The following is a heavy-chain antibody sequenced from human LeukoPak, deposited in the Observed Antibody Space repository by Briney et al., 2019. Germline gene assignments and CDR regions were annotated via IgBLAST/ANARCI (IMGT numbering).Heavy chain of an antibody. CDR2: IYYSGST. V-gene: IGHV4-30-4*08. J-gene: IGHJ6*03. Sequence: SETLSLTCTVSGVSISSGDYYWSWIRQPPGKGLEWIGYIYYSGSTYYNPSLKSRVAISVDTSKNQFSLKLSSVTAADTAVYYCARTQGGDPYYYMDVWGKGTTVTVSS. CDR1: GVSISSGDYY. CDR3: ARTQGGDPYYYMDV. D-gene: IGHD3-16*01.